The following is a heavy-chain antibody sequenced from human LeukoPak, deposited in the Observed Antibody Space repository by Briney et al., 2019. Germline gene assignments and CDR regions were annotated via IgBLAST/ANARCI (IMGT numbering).Heavy chain of an antibody. J-gene: IGHJ4*02. Sequence: GGSLRLSCAASGFTFSSYEMNWVRQAPGKGLEWVSFISSSAGTIYYADSVKGRFTISRDNAKNSLYLQMSSLRAEDTAVYYCARGPYSSGWCIDYWGQGTPVTVSS. CDR2: ISSSAGTI. D-gene: IGHD6-19*01. CDR3: ARGPYSSGWCIDY. V-gene: IGHV3-48*03. CDR1: GFTFSSYE.